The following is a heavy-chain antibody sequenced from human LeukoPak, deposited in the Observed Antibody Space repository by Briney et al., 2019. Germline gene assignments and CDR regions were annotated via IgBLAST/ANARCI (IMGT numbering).Heavy chain of an antibody. CDR1: GYTLTELS. CDR2: FDPKDGET. CDR3: LSQLWRDIDY. J-gene: IGHJ4*02. V-gene: IGHV1-24*01. Sequence: ASVKVSCKVSGYTLTELSMHWVRQAPGKGLEWMGGFDPKDGETIYAQKFQGRVTMTEDTSTDTAYMELSSLRSEDTVVYYCLSQLWRDIDYWGQGTLVTVSS. D-gene: IGHD5-18*01.